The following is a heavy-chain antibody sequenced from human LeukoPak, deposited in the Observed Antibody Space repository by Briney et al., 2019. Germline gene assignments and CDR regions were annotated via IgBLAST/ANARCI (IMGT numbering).Heavy chain of an antibody. CDR1: GFTFSSYA. J-gene: IGHJ4*02. V-gene: IGHV3-30*01. CDR3: ARSRMATSYFDY. D-gene: IGHD5-24*01. Sequence: GGSLRLSCAASGFTFSSYAMHWVRQAPGKGLEWVAVISYDGSNKYYADSVKGRFTISRDNSKNTLYLQMNSLRAEDTAVYYCARSRMATSYFDYWGQGTLFTVSS. CDR2: ISYDGSNK.